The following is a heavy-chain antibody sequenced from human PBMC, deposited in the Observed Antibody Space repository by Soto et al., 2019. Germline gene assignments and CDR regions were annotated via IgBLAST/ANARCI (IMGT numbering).Heavy chain of an antibody. J-gene: IGHJ6*02. CDR1: GFTFSSYE. Sequence: GGSLRLSCAASGFTFSSYEMNWVRQAPGKGLEWVSYISSSGSTIYYADSVKGRFTISRDNAKNSLYLQMNSLRAEDTAVYYCARGVDFWSAGWPYGMDVWGQGTTVTVSS. CDR3: ARGVDFWSAGWPYGMDV. D-gene: IGHD3-3*01. CDR2: ISSSGSTI. V-gene: IGHV3-48*03.